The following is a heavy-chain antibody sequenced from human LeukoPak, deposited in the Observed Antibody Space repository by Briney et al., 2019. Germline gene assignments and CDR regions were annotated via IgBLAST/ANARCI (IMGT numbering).Heavy chain of an antibody. V-gene: IGHV3-23*01. D-gene: IGHD1-7*01. CDR2: ISGSGGST. Sequence: PGGSLRLSCAASGFTFSSYAMSWVRQAPGKGLEWVSAISGSGGSTYYADSAKGRFTISRDNSKNTLYLQMNSLRAEDTAVYYCAKVPNRNYVYFDYWGQGTLVTVSS. CDR1: GFTFSSYA. J-gene: IGHJ4*02. CDR3: AKVPNRNYVYFDY.